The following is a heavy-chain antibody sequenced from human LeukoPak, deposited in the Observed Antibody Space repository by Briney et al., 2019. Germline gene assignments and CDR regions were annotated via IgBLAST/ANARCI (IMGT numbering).Heavy chain of an antibody. V-gene: IGHV1-24*01. CDR1: GYTLSEVS. CDR2: FGPEDGAT. D-gene: IGHD5-24*01. J-gene: IGHJ4*02. CDR3: ATGAKWLQFGIPGTFDS. Sequence: ASVRVSCKVSGYTLSEVSLHWVRQAPGIGLDWMGGFGPEDGATISAPKFQGRVTMTADTSADTAYMDLSSLGSEDTAVYYCATGAKWLQFGIPGTFDSWGQGTLVTVSS.